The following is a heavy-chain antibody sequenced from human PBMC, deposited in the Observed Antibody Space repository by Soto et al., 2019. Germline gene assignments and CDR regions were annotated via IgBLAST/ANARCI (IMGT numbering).Heavy chain of an antibody. CDR3: ARRGFDWSFDY. V-gene: IGHV4-59*01. CDR1: GGSISSYY. J-gene: IGHJ4*02. Sequence: QVQLQESGPGLVKPSETLSLTCTVSGGSISSYYWSWIRQPPGKGLEWIGYIYYSGSTNYNPSLKSRVTISVDTSKYQFSLKRSSVTAEDTDVYYCARRGFDWSFDYWGQGTLVTVSS. CDR2: IYYSGST. D-gene: IGHD3-9*01.